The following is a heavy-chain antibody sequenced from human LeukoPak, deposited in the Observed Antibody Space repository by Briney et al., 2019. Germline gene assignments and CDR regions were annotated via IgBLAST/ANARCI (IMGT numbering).Heavy chain of an antibody. CDR1: GYTFTSYD. D-gene: IGHD3-3*01. J-gene: IGHJ6*03. V-gene: IGHV1-8*03. CDR3: ARGRYYDFWSGYHGYYYYMDV. Sequence: GASVKVSCKASGYTFTSYDINWVRQATGQGLEWMGWMNPNSGNTGYAQKFQGRVTITRNTSISTAYMGLSSLRSEDTAVYYCARGRYYDFWSGYHGYYYYMDVWGKGTTVTVSS. CDR2: MNPNSGNT.